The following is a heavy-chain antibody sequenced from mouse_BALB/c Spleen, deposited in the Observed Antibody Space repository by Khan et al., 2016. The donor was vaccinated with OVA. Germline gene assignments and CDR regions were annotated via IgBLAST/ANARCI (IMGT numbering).Heavy chain of an antibody. J-gene: IGHJ2*01. Sequence: QVRLQQSGAELVRPGTSVKMSCKAAGYTFTNYWIGWVKQRPGHGLEWVGDIYPGGGYTNYNEKFKGKATLTVDTSSSTAYMQLSSLTSEDSAFYDSARRGATQATWDYFDYWGQGTTLTVSS. CDR3: ARRGATQATWDYFDY. CDR1: GYTFTNYW. CDR2: IYPGGGYT. V-gene: IGHV1-63*02. D-gene: IGHD3-2*02.